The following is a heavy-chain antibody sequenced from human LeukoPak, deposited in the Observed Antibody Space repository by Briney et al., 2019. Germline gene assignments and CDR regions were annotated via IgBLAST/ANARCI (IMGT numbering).Heavy chain of an antibody. Sequence: PGGSLRLSCAASGFTFSSYGMHWVRQAPGKGLEWVAVIWYDGSNKHYADSVKGRFTNSRDNSKNTLYLQMNSLRAEDTAVYYCAREGHSSGWYYFDYWGQGTLVTVSS. CDR3: AREGHSSGWYYFDY. V-gene: IGHV3-33*01. CDR1: GFTFSSYG. J-gene: IGHJ4*02. D-gene: IGHD6-19*01. CDR2: IWYDGSNK.